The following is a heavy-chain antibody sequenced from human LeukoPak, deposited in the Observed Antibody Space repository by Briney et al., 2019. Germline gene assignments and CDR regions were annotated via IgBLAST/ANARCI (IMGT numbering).Heavy chain of an antibody. CDR2: ISGSGGST. J-gene: IGHJ4*02. CDR3: AKADYYDSSGYYPRGDY. V-gene: IGHV3-23*01. CDR1: GFTFSSYA. Sequence: GGSLRLSCAASGFTFSSYAMSWVRRAPGKGLEWVSAISGSGGSTYYADSVKGRFTISRDNSKNTLYLQMNSLRAEDTAVYYCAKADYYDSSGYYPRGDYWGQGTLVTVSS. D-gene: IGHD3-22*01.